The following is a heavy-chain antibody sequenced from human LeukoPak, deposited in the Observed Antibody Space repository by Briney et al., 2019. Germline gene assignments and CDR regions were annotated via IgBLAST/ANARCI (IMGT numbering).Heavy chain of an antibody. CDR3: AKDRYSDNTGHHYENEY. D-gene: IGHD3-22*01. J-gene: IGHJ4*02. CDR2: VSSGGNS. CDR1: GFTFSSYG. Sequence: GGSLRLSCTASGFTFSSYGMSWVRQAPGKGLDWVSAVSSGGNSNYADSVTGRFTISRDNSKITLYLQMNSLRAEDTAVYYCAKDRYSDNTGHHYENEYWGQGTLVTVSS. V-gene: IGHV3-23*01.